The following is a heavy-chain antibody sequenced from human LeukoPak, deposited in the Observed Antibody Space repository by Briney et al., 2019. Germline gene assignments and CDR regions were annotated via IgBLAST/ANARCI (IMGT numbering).Heavy chain of an antibody. CDR2: ISPYNGNT. V-gene: IGHV1-18*01. CDR1: GYTFIRNG. D-gene: IGHD3-22*01. J-gene: IGHJ4*02. Sequence: ASVKVSCKASGYTFIRNGISWVRQAPGQGLEWMGWISPYNGNTNYAQRLQGRVTMTTDTSTSTAYMELRSLRSDDPAVYYCARDYARLDSSGYSHSFDYWGQGTLVTVSS. CDR3: ARDYARLDSSGYSHSFDY.